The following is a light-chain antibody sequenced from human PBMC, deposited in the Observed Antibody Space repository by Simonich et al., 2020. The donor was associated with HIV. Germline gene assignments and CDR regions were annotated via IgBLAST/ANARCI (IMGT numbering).Light chain of an antibody. CDR1: QSVLYSSNNKNY. CDR3: QQYYSAPLT. CDR2: WAS. J-gene: IGKJ1*01. Sequence: DIVMTQSPDSLAVSLGERATINCKSSQSVLYSSNNKNYLVWYQQKPGQPPKLLIYWASTGESGVPDRFSGSGSGTDFTLTISSLQAEDVAVYYCQQYYSAPLTFGQGTKVEIK. V-gene: IGKV4-1*01.